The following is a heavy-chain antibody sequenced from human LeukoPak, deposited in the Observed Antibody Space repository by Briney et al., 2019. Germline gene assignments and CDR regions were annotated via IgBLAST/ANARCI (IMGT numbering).Heavy chain of an antibody. CDR1: GYTFTSYD. V-gene: IGHV1-8*01. J-gene: IGHJ3*02. D-gene: IGHD3-9*01. CDR2: MNPNSGNT. Sequence: ASVNVSCKASGYTFTSYDINWVRQATGQGLEWMGWMNPNSGNTGYAQKFQGRVTMTRNTSISTAYMELSSLRSEDTAVYYCARGRLRYFDWLLSNDAFDIWGQGTMVTVSS. CDR3: ARGRLRYFDWLLSNDAFDI.